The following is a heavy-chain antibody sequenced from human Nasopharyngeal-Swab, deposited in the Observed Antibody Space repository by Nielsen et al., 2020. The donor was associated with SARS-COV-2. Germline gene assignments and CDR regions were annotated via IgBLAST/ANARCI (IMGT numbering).Heavy chain of an antibody. V-gene: IGHV3-74*01. CDR2: INSDGSST. CDR3: ARGGWEWEPAYYFDY. Sequence: GESLKISCAASGFTFSSYWMHWVRQAPGKGLVWVSRINSDGSSTSHADSVKGRFTISRDNAKNTLYLQMNSLRAEDTAVYYCARGGWEWEPAYYFDYWGQGTLVTVSS. J-gene: IGHJ4*02. CDR1: GFTFSSYW. D-gene: IGHD1-26*01.